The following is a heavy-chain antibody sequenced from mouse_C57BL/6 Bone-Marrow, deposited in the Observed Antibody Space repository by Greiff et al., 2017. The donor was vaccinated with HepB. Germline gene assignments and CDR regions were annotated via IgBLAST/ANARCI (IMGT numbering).Heavy chain of an antibody. V-gene: IGHV1-55*01. CDR2: IYPGSGST. D-gene: IGHD1-1*01. J-gene: IGHJ1*03. CDR1: GYTFTSYW. Sequence: QVQLQQSGAELVKPGASVKMSCKASGYTFTSYWITWVKQRPGQGLEWIGDIYPGSGSTNYNEKFKSKATLTVDTSSSTAYMQLSSLTSEDSAVYYCARRGHYYGSSYDWYFDVWGTGTTVTVSS. CDR3: ARRGHYYGSSYDWYFDV.